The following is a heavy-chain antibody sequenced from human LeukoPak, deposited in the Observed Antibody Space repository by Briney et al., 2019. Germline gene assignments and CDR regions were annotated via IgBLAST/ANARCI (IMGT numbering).Heavy chain of an antibody. CDR1: GFTFSSYS. J-gene: IGHJ4*02. D-gene: IGHD5-18*01. CDR2: ITSDSSTI. CDR3: AREGHSFWQFDY. Sequence: QPGGSLRLSCAASGFTFSSYSMDWVRQAPGKGLEWVSYITSDSSTIYYADSVKGRFTISRDNAKNSLYLQMNSLRAEDTAVYYCAREGHSFWQFDYWGQGTLVTVSS. V-gene: IGHV3-48*01.